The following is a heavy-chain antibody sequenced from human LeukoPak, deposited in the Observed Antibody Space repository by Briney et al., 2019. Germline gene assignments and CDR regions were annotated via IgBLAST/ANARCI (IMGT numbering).Heavy chain of an antibody. Sequence: GGSLRLSCTASRFTFSSYTMNWVRQAPGKGLEGVSSICSSSSYIYYADQVRGRITISRDNAKNSLYLQINSLRAEDTAMYYCARDYCSSTSCYTKDAFDIWGQGTMVTVSS. V-gene: IGHV3-21*01. CDR3: ARDYCSSTSCYTKDAFDI. CDR1: RFTFSSYT. CDR2: ICSSSSYI. J-gene: IGHJ3*02. D-gene: IGHD2-2*02.